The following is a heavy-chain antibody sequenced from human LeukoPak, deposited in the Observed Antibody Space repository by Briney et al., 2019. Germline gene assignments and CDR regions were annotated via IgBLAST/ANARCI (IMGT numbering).Heavy chain of an antibody. Sequence: GGSLRLSCAASGFTFSSYAMSWVRQVPGKGLEWVSSISSSSSYIYYADSVKGRFTISRDNAKNSLYLQMNSLRAEDTAVYYCARDKGIAAALDYWGQGALVTVSS. D-gene: IGHD6-13*01. J-gene: IGHJ4*02. CDR3: ARDKGIAAALDY. CDR2: ISSSSSYI. CDR1: GFTFSSYA. V-gene: IGHV3-21*01.